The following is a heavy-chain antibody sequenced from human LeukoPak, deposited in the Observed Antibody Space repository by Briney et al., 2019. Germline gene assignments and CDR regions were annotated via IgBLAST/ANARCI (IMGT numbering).Heavy chain of an antibody. V-gene: IGHV3-48*01. CDR3: AKDQAAAGAFDI. CDR2: ISSSDNTI. D-gene: IGHD6-13*01. CDR1: GFTFSSYS. Sequence: GGSLRLSCAASGFTFSSYSMNWVRQAPGKGLEWVSYISSSDNTIYYADSVKGRFTISRDNARNSLYLQMNSLRAEDTAVYYCAKDQAAAGAFDIWGQGTMVTVSS. J-gene: IGHJ3*02.